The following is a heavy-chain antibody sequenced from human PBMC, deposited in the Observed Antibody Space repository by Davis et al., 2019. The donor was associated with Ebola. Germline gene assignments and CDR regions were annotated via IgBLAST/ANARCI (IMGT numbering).Heavy chain of an antibody. V-gene: IGHV3-21*01. D-gene: IGHD1-26*01. CDR3: AKDGGEQWELLYYYYYGMDV. CDR2: ISSSSSYI. CDR1: GFTFSSYS. Sequence: GESLKISCAASGFTFSSYSMNWVRQAPGKGLEWVSSISSSSSYIYYADSVKGRFTISRDNAKNSLYLQMNSLRAEDTAVYYCAKDGGEQWELLYYYYYGMDVWGKGTTVTVSS. J-gene: IGHJ6*04.